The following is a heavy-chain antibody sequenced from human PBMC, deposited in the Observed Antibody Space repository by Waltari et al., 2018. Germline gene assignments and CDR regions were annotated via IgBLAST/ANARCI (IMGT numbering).Heavy chain of an antibody. CDR3: ARESGDYSPFDN. V-gene: IGHV4-4*07. D-gene: IGHD4-17*01. J-gene: IGHJ4*02. CDR1: GGSIRSYY. Sequence: QVQLQESGPGLVKPLETLSLTCSVSGGSIRSYYWSWIRQPAGKGLEWIGHIFTSGITKYNPSLKSRVTMSVDTSKNQFSLNLTSVTAADTAVYYCARESGDYSPFDNWGQGTLVTVSS. CDR2: IFTSGIT.